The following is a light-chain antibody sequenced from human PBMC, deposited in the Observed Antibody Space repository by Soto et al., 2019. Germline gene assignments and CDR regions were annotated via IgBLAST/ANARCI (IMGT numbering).Light chain of an antibody. V-gene: IGLV3-21*02. Sequence: SYELARPPSMSVGTGQTGSITCGGKNIGGKSVHWYQPKPGQATVLVVYEDSDRTSGIPERFSGFNSANTATLTIARFEAGDEAVYYCQVWDGGSDHYVFGTGTKVSVL. CDR3: QVWDGGSDHYV. CDR1: NIGGKS. J-gene: IGLJ1*01. CDR2: EDS.